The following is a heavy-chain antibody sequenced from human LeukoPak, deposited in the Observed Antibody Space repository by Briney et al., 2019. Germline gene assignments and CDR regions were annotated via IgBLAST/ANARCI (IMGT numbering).Heavy chain of an antibody. D-gene: IGHD3-22*01. J-gene: IGHJ4*02. V-gene: IGHV4-39*07. CDR1: GGSISSSSYY. Sequence: SETLSLTCTVSGGSISSSSYYWGWIRQPPGKGLEWIGSIYYSGSTYYNPSLKSRVTTSVDTSKNQFSLKLSSVTAADTAVYYCARRDSKKEPFDYWGQGTLVTVSS. CDR2: IYYSGST. CDR3: ARRDSKKEPFDY.